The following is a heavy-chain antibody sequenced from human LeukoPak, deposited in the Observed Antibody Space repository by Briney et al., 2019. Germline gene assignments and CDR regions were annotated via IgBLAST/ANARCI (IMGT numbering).Heavy chain of an antibody. D-gene: IGHD3-10*01. CDR3: ATSGSYYETSGY. Sequence: SVKVSCKASGGTFSSYAISWVRQAPGQGLEWMGRIIPILGVANYAQKFQGRVTITADKSTSTAYMELSSLRSEDTAVYYCATSGSYYETSGYWGQGTLVTVSS. CDR2: IIPILGVA. V-gene: IGHV1-69*04. J-gene: IGHJ4*02. CDR1: GGTFSSYA.